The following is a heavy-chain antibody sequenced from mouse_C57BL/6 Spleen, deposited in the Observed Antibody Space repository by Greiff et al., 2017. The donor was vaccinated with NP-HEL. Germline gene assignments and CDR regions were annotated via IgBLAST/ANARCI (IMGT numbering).Heavy chain of an antibody. V-gene: IGHV6-3*01. CDR1: GFTFSNYW. Sequence: EVKVEESGGGLVQPGGSMKLSCVASGFTFSNYWMNWVRHSPEKGLEWVAQIRLKSDNYATHYAESVKGRFTISRDDSKSSVYLQMNNLRAEDTGIYYCTGGWDYFDYWGQGTTLTVSS. CDR3: TGGWDYFDY. D-gene: IGHD1-1*02. CDR2: IRLKSDNYAT. J-gene: IGHJ2*01.